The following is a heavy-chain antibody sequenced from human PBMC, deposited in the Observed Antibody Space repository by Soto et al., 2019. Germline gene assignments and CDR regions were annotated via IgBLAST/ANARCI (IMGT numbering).Heavy chain of an antibody. D-gene: IGHD3-22*01. J-gene: IGHJ6*02. CDR3: ARCGVGESGGYYIYYYYGMDV. CDR2: MNPNSGNT. CDR1: GYTFTSYD. V-gene: IGHV1-8*01. Sequence: GASVKVSCKASGYTFTSYDINWVRQATGQGLEWMGWMNPNSGNTGYAQKFQGRVTMTRNTSISTAYMELSRLRSEDTAVYYCARCGVGESGGYYIYYYYGMDVWGQGTTVTVSS.